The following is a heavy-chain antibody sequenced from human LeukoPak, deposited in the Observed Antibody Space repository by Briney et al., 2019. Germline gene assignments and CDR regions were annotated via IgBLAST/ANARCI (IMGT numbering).Heavy chain of an antibody. CDR3: AKGVYSTRHNWFDP. Sequence: GGSLRLSCAASGFTFSSYAMSWVRQAPGKGLEWVSAISGSGGSTYYADSMKGRFTISRDNSKNTLYLQMNSLRAEDTAVYYCAKGVYSTRHNWFDPWGQGTLVTVSS. V-gene: IGHV3-23*01. J-gene: IGHJ5*02. CDR2: ISGSGGST. CDR1: GFTFSSYA. D-gene: IGHD6-13*01.